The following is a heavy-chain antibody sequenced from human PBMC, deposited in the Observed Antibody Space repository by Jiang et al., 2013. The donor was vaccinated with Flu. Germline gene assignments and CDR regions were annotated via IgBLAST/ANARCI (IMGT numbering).Heavy chain of an antibody. CDR2: IYYSGST. D-gene: IGHD3-22*01. CDR1: GGSISSSSYY. V-gene: IGHV4-39*07. J-gene: IGHJ2*01. CDR3: ARDSSGYYYRDWYLNL. Sequence: SLTCTVSGGSISSSSYYWGWIRQPPGKGLEWIGSIYYSGSTYYNPSLKSRVTISVDTSKNQFSLKLSSVTAADTAVYYCARDSSGYYYRDWYLNLWGRGTLVTVSS.